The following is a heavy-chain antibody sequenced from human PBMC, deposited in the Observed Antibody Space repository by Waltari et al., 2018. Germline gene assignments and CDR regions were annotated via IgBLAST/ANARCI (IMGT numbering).Heavy chain of an antibody. J-gene: IGHJ5*02. D-gene: IGHD3-16*01. CDR2: ISSSSSYI. Sequence: EVQLVESGGGLVNPGGSLRLSCAASGFTFSSSRMTWVRQAPGKGLEWVSSISSSSSYIYYADSVKGRFTISRDNAKNSLYLQMNSLRAEDTAVYYCARDPYGFGWFDPWGQGTLVTVSS. V-gene: IGHV3-21*01. CDR1: GFTFSSSR. CDR3: ARDPYGFGWFDP.